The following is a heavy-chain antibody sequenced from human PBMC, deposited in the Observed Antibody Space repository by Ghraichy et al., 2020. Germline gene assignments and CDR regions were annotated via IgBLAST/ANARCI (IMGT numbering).Heavy chain of an antibody. CDR3: AKGSRRDGYNLFDY. Sequence: GGSLRLSCAASGFTFSSHAMNWVRQAPGKGLEWVSAITGGGDNTYYADSVKGRFTISRDNSKNTLYLQMSSLRAEDTAVYYCAKGSRRDGYNLFDYWGQGTLVTVSS. CDR1: GFTFSSHA. D-gene: IGHD5-24*01. V-gene: IGHV3-23*01. CDR2: ITGGGDNT. J-gene: IGHJ4*02.